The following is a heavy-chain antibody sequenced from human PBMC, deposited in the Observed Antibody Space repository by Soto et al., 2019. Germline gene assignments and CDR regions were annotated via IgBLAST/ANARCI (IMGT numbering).Heavy chain of an antibody. Sequence: SETLSLTCTVSGGSISSSSYYWGWIRQPPGKGLEWIGSIYYSGSTYYNPSLKSRVTISVDTSKNQFSLKLSSVTAADTAVYYCARHAPEGVVVPAAVLGGWFDPWGQGTLVTVSS. CDR1: GGSISSSSYY. D-gene: IGHD2-2*01. CDR3: ARHAPEGVVVPAAVLGGWFDP. V-gene: IGHV4-39*01. J-gene: IGHJ5*02. CDR2: IYYSGST.